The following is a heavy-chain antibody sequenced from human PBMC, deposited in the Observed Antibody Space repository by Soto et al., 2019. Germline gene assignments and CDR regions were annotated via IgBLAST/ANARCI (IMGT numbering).Heavy chain of an antibody. CDR2: IYYSGST. J-gene: IGHJ4*02. D-gene: IGHD4-17*01. V-gene: IGHV4-31*03. CDR3: ARAQTAVTWAALDY. CDR1: GGSISSGGYY. Sequence: QVQLQESGPGLVKPSQTLSLTCTVSGGSISSGGYYWNWIRQHPGKGLEWIGYIYYSGSTYYNPSLKRRVTISVDTSKNQFSLKLSSVTAADTAVYYCARAQTAVTWAALDYWGQGTLVTVSS.